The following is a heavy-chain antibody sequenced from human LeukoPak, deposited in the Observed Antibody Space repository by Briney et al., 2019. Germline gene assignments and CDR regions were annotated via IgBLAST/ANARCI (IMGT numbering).Heavy chain of an antibody. CDR3: ARSRCSSTSCYSYGMDV. J-gene: IGHJ6*02. CDR1: GGSISSGGYS. D-gene: IGHD2-2*01. V-gene: IGHV4-61*08. Sequence: SQTLSLTCAVSGGSISSGGYSWSWIRQPPGKGLEWIGYVYYSGSTNYNPSLKSRVTISVDTSKNQFSLKLSSVTAADTAVYYCARSRCSSTSCYSYGMDVWGQGTTVTVSS. CDR2: VYYSGST.